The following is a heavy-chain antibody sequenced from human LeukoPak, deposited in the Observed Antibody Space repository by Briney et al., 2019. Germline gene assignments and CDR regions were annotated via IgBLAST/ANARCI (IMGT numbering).Heavy chain of an antibody. V-gene: IGHV3-7*01. CDR3: ARDQVGDFDH. CDR2: IKLDGSET. D-gene: IGHD1-26*01. Sequence: GGSLRLSCAASGFSLSSSWMSWVRQAPGKGLEWVANIKLDGSETYYVDSVKGRFTISRDNAKNSVYLQMNSLRVEDTAVYYCARDQVGDFDHWGQGTLVTVSS. J-gene: IGHJ5*02. CDR1: GFSLSSSW.